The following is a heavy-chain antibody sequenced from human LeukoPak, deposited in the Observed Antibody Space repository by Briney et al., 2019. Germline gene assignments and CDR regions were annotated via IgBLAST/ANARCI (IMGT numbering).Heavy chain of an antibody. CDR3: ARGLEVGSHNWFDP. CDR1: GYTFTSYD. V-gene: IGHV1-8*01. D-gene: IGHD2-15*01. Sequence: GASVKVSCKAAGYTFTSYDINWVRQATGQGLERMEWMNPNSGNTGYAQKFQGRVIMTRNTSISTAYMELSSLRSEDTAVYYCARGLEVGSHNWFDPWGQGTLVTVSS. J-gene: IGHJ5*02. CDR2: MNPNSGNT.